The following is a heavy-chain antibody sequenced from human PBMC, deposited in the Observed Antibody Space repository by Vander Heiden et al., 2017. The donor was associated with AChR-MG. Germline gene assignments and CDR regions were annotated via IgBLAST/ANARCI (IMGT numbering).Heavy chain of an antibody. D-gene: IGHD4-17*01. Sequence: QVQLQQSGPGLVKPSQTLSLTCAISRDSVSRKRATWNWIRQSPSRGLEWLGRAYYRSKWYMNDAVSVKSRITINPDTYKNQFSLQLNSVTPEDTAVYCCTRGADYGDYYFDYWDQGTLVTVSS. CDR2: AYYRSKWYM. CDR1: RDSVSRKRAT. V-gene: IGHV6-1*01. J-gene: IGHJ4*02. CDR3: TRGADYGDYYFDY.